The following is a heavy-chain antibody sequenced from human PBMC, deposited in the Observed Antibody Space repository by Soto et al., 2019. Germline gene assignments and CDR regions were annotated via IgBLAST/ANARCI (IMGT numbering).Heavy chain of an antibody. CDR1: GGSISSYY. Sequence: QVQLQESGPGLVKPSETLSLTCTVSGGSISSYYWSWIRQPPGKGLEWIGYIYYSGSTNYNPSLKSRVTISVDTSKNQFSLLLSSVTAADTAVYYCARESLDCYGSGSYVYYFDYWGQGTLVTVSS. J-gene: IGHJ4*02. V-gene: IGHV4-59*01. CDR3: ARESLDCYGSGSYVYYFDY. CDR2: IYYSGST. D-gene: IGHD3-10*01.